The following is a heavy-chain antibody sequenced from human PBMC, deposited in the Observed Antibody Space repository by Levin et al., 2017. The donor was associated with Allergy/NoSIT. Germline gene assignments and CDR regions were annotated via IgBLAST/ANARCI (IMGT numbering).Heavy chain of an antibody. CDR1: GGSISSGGYY. CDR2: IYYSASA. V-gene: IGHV4-31*03. Sequence: LRLSCTVSGGSISSGGYYWSWVRQDPGKGLEWIGYIYYSASAYYNPSLESRVTISVDTSKNQFFLKLRSVTAADSAVYYCARAYDSSGYFGYWGQGTLVTVSS. CDR3: ARAYDSSGYFGY. D-gene: IGHD3-22*01. J-gene: IGHJ4*02.